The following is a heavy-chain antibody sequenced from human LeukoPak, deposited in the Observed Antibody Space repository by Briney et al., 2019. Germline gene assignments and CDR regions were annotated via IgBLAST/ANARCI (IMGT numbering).Heavy chain of an antibody. V-gene: IGHV4-39*01. Sequence: PSETLSLTCTVSGDSISSASYYWGWIRQPPGKGLEWIGGIYYAGSTYYNPSLKSRVTISVDASKTQFSLKLSSVTAADTAVYYCARQLSRSSWYYFDHWGQGTLVTVSS. J-gene: IGHJ4*02. CDR1: GDSISSASYY. CDR3: ARQLSRSSWYYFDH. CDR2: IYYAGST. D-gene: IGHD6-13*01.